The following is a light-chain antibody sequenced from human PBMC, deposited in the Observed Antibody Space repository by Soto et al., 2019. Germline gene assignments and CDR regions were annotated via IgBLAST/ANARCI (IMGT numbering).Light chain of an antibody. CDR3: QQYYSTPPT. CDR1: QSVLYSSNTKNY. CDR2: WAS. J-gene: IGKJ1*01. Sequence: DIVMTQSPHSLAVSLGERATINCKSSQSVLYSSNTKNYLAWYQQKPGQPPKLLIHWASTRESGVPDRFSGSGSGTDFSLTISSLQAEDVAGYYCQQYYSTPPTFGQGTKVEI. V-gene: IGKV4-1*01.